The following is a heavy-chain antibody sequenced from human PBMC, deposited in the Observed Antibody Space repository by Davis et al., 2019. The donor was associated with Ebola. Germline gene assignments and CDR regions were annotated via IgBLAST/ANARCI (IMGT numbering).Heavy chain of an antibody. V-gene: IGHV1-2*06. J-gene: IGHJ4*02. CDR2: INPNSGGT. D-gene: IGHD6-19*01. Sequence: ASVKVSCKASGYTFTSYYMHWVRQAPGQGLEWMGRINPNSGGTNYAQKLQGRVTMTTDTSTSTAYMELRSLRSDDTAVYYCARDLAVAPPDYWGQGTLVTVSS. CDR1: GYTFTSYY. CDR3: ARDLAVAPPDY.